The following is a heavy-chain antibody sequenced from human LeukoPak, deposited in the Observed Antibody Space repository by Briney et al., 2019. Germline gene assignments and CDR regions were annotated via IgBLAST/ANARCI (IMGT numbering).Heavy chain of an antibody. D-gene: IGHD3-22*01. V-gene: IGHV4-34*01. CDR3: ARGPSTYYYDSSGYYDY. J-gene: IGHJ4*02. CDR2: INHSGST. CDR1: GGSFSGYY. Sequence: SETLSLTCAVYGGSFSGYYWSWIRQPPGKGLEWIGEINHSGSTNYNPSLESRVTISVDTSKNQFSLKRSSVTAADTAVYYCARGPSTYYYDSSGYYDYWGQGTLVTVSS.